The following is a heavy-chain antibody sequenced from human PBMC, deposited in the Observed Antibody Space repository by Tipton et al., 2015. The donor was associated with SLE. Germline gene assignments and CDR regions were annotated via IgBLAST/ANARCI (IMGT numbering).Heavy chain of an antibody. V-gene: IGHV3-30-3*01. Sequence: SLRLSCAASGFTFSNYAMHWVRQAPGRGLEWVAVISYDGTNKYYADSVKGRFTISRDNSKNTLYLQMNSLRAEDTAVYYCAKDRIVVVPAATLRYYYGMDVWGQGTTVTVSS. J-gene: IGHJ6*02. CDR2: ISYDGTNK. D-gene: IGHD2-2*01. CDR1: GFTFSNYA. CDR3: AKDRIVVVPAATLRYYYGMDV.